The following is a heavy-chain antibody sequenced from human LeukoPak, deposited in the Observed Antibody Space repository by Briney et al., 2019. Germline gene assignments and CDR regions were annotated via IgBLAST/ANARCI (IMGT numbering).Heavy chain of an antibody. V-gene: IGHV3-21*06. D-gene: IGHD1-14*01. CDR2: IGPTGSDR. CDR1: GLTFSTSS. Sequence: GGSLRLSCTASGLTFSTSSFNWVRQAPGKGLEWVASIGPTGSDRYHADSIKGRFTISRDNANNFLYLQMNSLRAEDTAVYYCATETNGRHYDYWGQGTLLTVSS. CDR3: ATETNGRHYDY. J-gene: IGHJ4*02.